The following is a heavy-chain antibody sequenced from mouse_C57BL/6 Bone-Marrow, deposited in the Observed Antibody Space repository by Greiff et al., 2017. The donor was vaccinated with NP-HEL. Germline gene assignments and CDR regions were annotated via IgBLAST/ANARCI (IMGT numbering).Heavy chain of an antibody. CDR3: AKYFPHLLCPAWFAY. D-gene: IGHD2-1*01. CDR2: INPSSGYT. J-gene: IGHJ3*01. CDR1: GYTFTSYW. V-gene: IGHV1-7*01. Sequence: QVQLQQSGAELAKPGASVKLSCKASGYTFTSYWMHWVKQRPGQGLEWIGYINPSSGYTKYNQKFKDKATLTADKSSSTAYMQLSSLTYEDSAVYYCAKYFPHLLCPAWFAYWGQGTLVTVSA.